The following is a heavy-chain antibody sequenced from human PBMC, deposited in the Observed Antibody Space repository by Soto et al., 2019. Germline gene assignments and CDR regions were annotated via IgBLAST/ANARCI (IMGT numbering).Heavy chain of an antibody. CDR2: FDPEAGET. CDR1: RYPLAELS. CDR3: ATTRRGVDPSRGAFDI. Sequence: ASVKVSWKVSRYPLAELSGHWARQAPGKGRAWIGGFDPEAGETISPQKFEGRVTMTEDTSTDTAYIELSSLRSEDTAVYYCATTRRGVDPSRGAFDILGQGTMVTVSS. V-gene: IGHV1-24*01. D-gene: IGHD2-15*01. J-gene: IGHJ3*02.